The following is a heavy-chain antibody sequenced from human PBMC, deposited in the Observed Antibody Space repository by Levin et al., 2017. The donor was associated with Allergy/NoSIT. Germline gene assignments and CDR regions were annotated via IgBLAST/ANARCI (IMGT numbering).Heavy chain of an antibody. D-gene: IGHD3-22*01. CDR1: GFTFSSYW. V-gene: IGHV3-7*01. CDR3: ASHLGPATPKYYYDSSGYYGTPDDAFDI. J-gene: IGHJ3*02. CDR2: IKQDGSEK. Sequence: PGGSLRLSCAASGFTFSSYWMSWVRQAPGKGLEWVANIKQDGSEKYYVDSVKGRFTISRDNATNSLYLQMNSLRAEDTAVYYCASHLGPATPKYYYDSSGYYGTPDDAFDIWGQGTMVTVSS.